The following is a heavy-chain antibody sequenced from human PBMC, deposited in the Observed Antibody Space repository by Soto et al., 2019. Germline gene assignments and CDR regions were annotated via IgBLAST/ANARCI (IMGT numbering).Heavy chain of an antibody. J-gene: IGHJ2*01. CDR3: AKDRDYDLTYFDL. D-gene: IGHD3-3*01. V-gene: IGHV3-9*01. CDR2: ISWNSGSI. Sequence: EVQLVESGGGLVQPGRSLRLSCAASGFTFDDYAMHWVLHAPGKGLEWVSGISWNSGSIGYADSVKGRFTISRDNAKNSLDLQMNSLRAEDTALSYCAKDRDYDLTYFDLWGRGNLVTVSS. CDR1: GFTFDDYA.